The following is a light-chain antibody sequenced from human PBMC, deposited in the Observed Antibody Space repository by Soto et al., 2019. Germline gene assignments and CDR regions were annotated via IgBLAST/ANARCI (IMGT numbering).Light chain of an antibody. CDR2: KAS. CDR1: QSISSW. CDR3: QQYNSYSST. Sequence: DIQMTQSPSTLSASVGDRVTITCRASQSISSWLAWYQQKPGKAPNLLIYKASNLQRGVPSRFSGSGSGTEFTLTISSPQPDDFATYYCQQYNSYSSTFGQGTKLEIK. J-gene: IGKJ2*02. V-gene: IGKV1-5*03.